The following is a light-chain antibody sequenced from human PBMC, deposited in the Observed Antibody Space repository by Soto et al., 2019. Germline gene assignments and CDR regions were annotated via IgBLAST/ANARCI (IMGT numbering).Light chain of an antibody. V-gene: IGLV2-14*01. Sequence: QSALTQPASVSGSPGQSITVSCTGTNTDVGGYNYVSWYQHRPGKAPRLMIYEVRNRLSGVSNRFSGSKSGNTASLTISGLQSEDEADYYCAAWDDSLNGYVFGTGTKVTVL. J-gene: IGLJ1*01. CDR1: NTDVGGYNY. CDR2: EVR. CDR3: AAWDDSLNGYV.